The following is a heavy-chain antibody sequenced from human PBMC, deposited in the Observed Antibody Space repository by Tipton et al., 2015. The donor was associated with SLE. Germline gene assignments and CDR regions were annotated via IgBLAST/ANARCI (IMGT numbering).Heavy chain of an antibody. CDR1: GGSLSSSSYY. CDR3: ARLGGGTDY. J-gene: IGHJ4*02. CDR2: IYYSGST. D-gene: IGHD1-14*01. V-gene: IGHV4-39*01. Sequence: TLSLTCTVSGGSLSSSSYYWGWIRQPPGKGLEWIGSIYYSGSTYYNPSLKSRVTISVDTSKNQFSLKLSSVTAADTAGYYCARLGGGTDYWGQGTLVTVSS.